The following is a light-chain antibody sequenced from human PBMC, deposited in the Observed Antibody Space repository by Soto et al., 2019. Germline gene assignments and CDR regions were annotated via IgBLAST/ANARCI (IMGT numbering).Light chain of an antibody. V-gene: IGLV1-44*01. CDR3: AAWDDSLKGYV. CDR2: TNN. Sequence: QSALTQPPSASGTPGQRVTIPCSGTRSNIGSNTVNWYQQVPGSAPKLLIHTNNQRPSGVPDRVSASKAGTSASLAISGLQSEDEADYYCAAWDDSLKGYVSGAGTKVTVL. J-gene: IGLJ1*01. CDR1: RSNIGSNT.